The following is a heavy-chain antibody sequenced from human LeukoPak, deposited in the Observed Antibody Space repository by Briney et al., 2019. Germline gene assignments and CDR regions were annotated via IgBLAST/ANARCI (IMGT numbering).Heavy chain of an antibody. CDR1: GGTFSSYA. D-gene: IGHD3-16*01. V-gene: IGHV1-69*13. CDR2: IIPIFGTA. Sequence: ASVKVSCKASGGTFSSYAISWVRQAPGQGLEWMGGIIPIFGTANYAQKFQGRVTITADESTSTAYMELSSLRSEDTAVYYCARWGGHGFGLPYWGQGTLVTVSS. J-gene: IGHJ4*02. CDR3: ARWGGHGFGLPY.